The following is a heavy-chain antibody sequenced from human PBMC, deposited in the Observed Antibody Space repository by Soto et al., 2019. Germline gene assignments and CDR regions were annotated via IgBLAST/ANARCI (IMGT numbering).Heavy chain of an antibody. J-gene: IGHJ6*02. D-gene: IGHD3-3*01. V-gene: IGHV3-21*01. CDR1: GFTFSSYI. Sequence: PGGSRRLSWAASGFTFSSYIMNWVRQAPGKGLEWVSSISSSSSYIYYADSVKGRFTISRDNAKNSLYLQMNSLRAEDTAVYYCARVVIIRPNYYYGMDVWGQGTTVTVSS. CDR3: ARVVIIRPNYYYGMDV. CDR2: ISSSSSYI.